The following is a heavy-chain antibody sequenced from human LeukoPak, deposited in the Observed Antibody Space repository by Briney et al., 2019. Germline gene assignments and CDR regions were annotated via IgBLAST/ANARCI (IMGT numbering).Heavy chain of an antibody. J-gene: IGHJ2*01. CDR2: ISGSGGST. D-gene: IGHD3-10*01. CDR1: GFTFSSYA. V-gene: IGHV3-23*01. Sequence: QPGGSLRLSCAASGFTFSSYAMSWVRQAPGKGLEWVSAISGSGGSTYYADSVKGRFTISRDNSKNTLYLQMNSLRAEDTAVYYCARTYYYGSGSHALGYFDLWGRGTLVTVSS. CDR3: ARTYYYGSGSHALGYFDL.